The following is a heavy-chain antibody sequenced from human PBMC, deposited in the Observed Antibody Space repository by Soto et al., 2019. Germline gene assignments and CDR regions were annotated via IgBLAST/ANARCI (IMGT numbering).Heavy chain of an antibody. CDR1: GGTFSTYA. V-gene: IGHV1-69*12. J-gene: IGHJ4*02. Sequence: QVQLVQSGAEVKKPESSVKVSCKAPGGTFSTYAISWVRQAPGQGLEWMGGIIPMFGTANYAQRFQDRVTITAAESTTTVYMERSSLRSEDTAVYFCASGIQLWLRRINTGYSGWGQGTLVTVSS. CDR2: IIPMFGTA. CDR3: ASGIQLWLRRINTGYSG. D-gene: IGHD5-18*01.